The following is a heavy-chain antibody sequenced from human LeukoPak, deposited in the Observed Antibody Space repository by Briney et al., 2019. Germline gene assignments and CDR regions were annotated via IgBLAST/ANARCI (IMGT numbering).Heavy chain of an antibody. V-gene: IGHV3-7*01. CDR1: GFTFSNYW. Sequence: GGSLRLSCAASGFTFSNYWMDWVRQVPGKGLEWVANIKPDGSEYYVDSVRGRFSISRDNAKNSLYLQMNSLRVEDTAVYYCTREDGTFDPWGQETLVIVSS. CDR3: TREDGTFDP. J-gene: IGHJ5*02. CDR2: IKPDGSE.